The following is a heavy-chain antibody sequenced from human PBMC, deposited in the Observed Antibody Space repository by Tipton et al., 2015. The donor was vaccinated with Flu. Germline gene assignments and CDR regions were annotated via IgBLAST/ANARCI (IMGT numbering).Heavy chain of an antibody. D-gene: IGHD3-3*02. V-gene: IGHV3-43*01. Sequence: SLRLSCVASGFTFEDFTMHWVRRTPGKGLEWVSSINRSGATTFFADSLKGRFTVSRDNTKNSLFLKMNSLTSEDTALYYCAAEFSNLGDLDSWGQGTLVTVSS. CDR2: INRSGATT. J-gene: IGHJ4*02. CDR1: GFTFEDFT. CDR3: AAEFSNLGDLDS.